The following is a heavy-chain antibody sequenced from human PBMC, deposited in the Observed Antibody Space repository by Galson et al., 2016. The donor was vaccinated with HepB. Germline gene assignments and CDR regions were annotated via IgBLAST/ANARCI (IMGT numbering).Heavy chain of an antibody. CDR3: ARTTLCSAGGCYNNVGMDI. V-gene: IGHV1-18*04. D-gene: IGHD2-15*01. CDR1: GYTFTSYG. CDR2: INTDNGNT. J-gene: IGHJ6*02. Sequence: SVKVSCKASGYTFTSYGLSWVRQAPGQGLEWMGWINTDNGNTVYAQKVQDRVTMTTDTSTNTVYMELRSLRSYDTAIYYCARTTLCSAGGCYNNVGMDIWGQGTTVTVCS.